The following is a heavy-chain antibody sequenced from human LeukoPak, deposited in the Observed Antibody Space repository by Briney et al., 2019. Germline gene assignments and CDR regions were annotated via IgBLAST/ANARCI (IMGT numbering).Heavy chain of an antibody. CDR2: IDPYSGVT. D-gene: IGHD3-9*01. V-gene: IGHV1-2*02. Sequence: GASVRVSCKTSGYSFSDYYMHWVRQAPGQGLEWMGWIDPYSGVTSSAQKFQGRVTMTRDTSITTVHMELYWLTSDDTAIYYCARADRLDGAPYLIGPWGQGTLVTVSS. CDR3: ARADRLDGAPYLIGP. CDR1: GYSFSDYY. J-gene: IGHJ5*02.